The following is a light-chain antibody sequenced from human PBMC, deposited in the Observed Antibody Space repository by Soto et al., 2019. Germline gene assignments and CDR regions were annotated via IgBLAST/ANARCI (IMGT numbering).Light chain of an antibody. J-gene: IGKJ2*01. CDR1: QSVSNK. V-gene: IGKV3-15*01. Sequence: IVMTQSPATLSVSPGEGATLSCRASQSVSNKLAWFQQTPGQAPRLLIYDASPRATGTPDRFSGSGSGTDFTLTISSLQSEDFAVYYCQQYNEWAYTFGQGTKLEIK. CDR3: QQYNEWAYT. CDR2: DAS.